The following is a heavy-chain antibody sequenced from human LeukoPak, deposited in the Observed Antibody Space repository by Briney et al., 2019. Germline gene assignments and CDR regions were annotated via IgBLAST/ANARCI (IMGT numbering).Heavy chain of an antibody. CDR3: ARVGGKYYDFWSGYPLTNWFDP. CDR2: IKQDGSEK. Sequence: GGSLRLSCAASGFTFSSYWMSWVRQAPGKGLEWVANIKQDGSEKYYVDSVKGRFTISRDNAKNLLYLQMNSLRAEDTAVYYCARVGGKYYDFWSGYPLTNWFDPWGQGTLVTVSS. CDR1: GFTFSSYW. D-gene: IGHD3-3*01. J-gene: IGHJ5*02. V-gene: IGHV3-7*01.